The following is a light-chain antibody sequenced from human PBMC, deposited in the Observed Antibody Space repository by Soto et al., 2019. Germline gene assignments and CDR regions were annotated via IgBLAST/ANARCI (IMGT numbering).Light chain of an antibody. CDR1: QSISSY. J-gene: IGKJ4*01. CDR3: QNIYCPLLI. V-gene: IGKV1-39*01. CDR2: AAS. Sequence: DIQMTQSPSSLSASVGDRVTITCRASQSISSYLNWYQQKPGKAPKLLIYAASSLQSGVPSRFSGSGSGTESTPTNHRLKHDFFTLYSSQNIYCPLLILGGGT.